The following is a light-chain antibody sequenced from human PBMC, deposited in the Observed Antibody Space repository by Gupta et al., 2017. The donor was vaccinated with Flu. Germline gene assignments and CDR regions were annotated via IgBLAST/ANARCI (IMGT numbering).Light chain of an antibody. CDR2: GAS. J-gene: IGKJ1*01. CDR3: QQYNNWPRWT. V-gene: IGKV3-15*01. Sequence: EIVMTQSPATLSVSPGERATLSCRASQSVSSNLAWYQQKPGQAPRLLIYGASTRATGIPARFSGSGSGTEFTLTISSLQSEDLAVYYCQQYNNWPRWTFGQGTKVEIK. CDR1: QSVSSN.